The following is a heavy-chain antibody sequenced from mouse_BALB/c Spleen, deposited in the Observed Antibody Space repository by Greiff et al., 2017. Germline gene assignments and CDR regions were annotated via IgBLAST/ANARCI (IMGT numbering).Heavy chain of an antibody. D-gene: IGHD2-10*01. V-gene: IGHV3-8*02. CDR3: ARSYYDSYAMDY. CDR2: ISYSGST. CDR1: GDSITSGY. J-gene: IGHJ4*01. Sequence: EVMLVESGPSLVKPSQTLSLTCSVTGDSITSGYWNWIRKFPGNKLEYMGYISYSGSTYYNPSLKSRISITRDTSKNQYYLQLNSVTTEDTATYYCARSYYDSYAMDYWGQGTSVTVSS.